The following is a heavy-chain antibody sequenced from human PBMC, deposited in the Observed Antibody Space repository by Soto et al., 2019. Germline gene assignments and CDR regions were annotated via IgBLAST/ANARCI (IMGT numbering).Heavy chain of an antibody. J-gene: IGHJ3*02. CDR2: IYYSGST. CDR3: ASLPTMDHDAFDI. CDR1: GGSISSGDYY. Sequence: QVQLQESGPGLLKPSQTLSLTCTVSGGSISSGDYYWSWIRQPPGKGLEWIGYIYYSGSTYYNPSLKSRVTIAVDTSKNQFSLKLSSVTAADTAVYFWASLPTMDHDAFDIWGQGTMVTVSS. V-gene: IGHV4-30-4*01. D-gene: IGHD3-10*01.